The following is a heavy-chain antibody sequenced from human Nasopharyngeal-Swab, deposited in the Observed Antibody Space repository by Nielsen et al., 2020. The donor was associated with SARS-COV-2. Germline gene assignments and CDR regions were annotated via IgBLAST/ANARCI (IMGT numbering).Heavy chain of an antibody. CDR3: AREFSSSYYYYYYMDV. CDR1: GGSISSGSYY. V-gene: IGHV4-61*09. D-gene: IGHD6-6*01. Sequence: SETLSLTCTVSGGSISSGSYYWSWIRQPAGKGLEWIGHIYTSGSTNYNPSLKSRVTISVDTSKNQFSLKLSSVTAADTAVYYCAREFSSSYYYYYYMDVWGKGTTVTVSS. J-gene: IGHJ6*03. CDR2: IYTSGST.